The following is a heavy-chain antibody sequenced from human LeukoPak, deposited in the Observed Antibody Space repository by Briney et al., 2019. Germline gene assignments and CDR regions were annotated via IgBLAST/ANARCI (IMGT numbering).Heavy chain of an antibody. CDR2: IQTSGST. CDR3: ARGSGYDWDWFDP. CDR1: GGSISSYY. D-gene: IGHD5-12*01. J-gene: IGHJ5*02. Sequence: SETLSLTCTASGGSISSYYWTWIRQPAGKGLEWIGRIQTSGSTNYNPSLKTRVTMSVDTSKNQLSLRLTFVTAADTAVYYCARGSGYDWDWFDPWGQGTLVTVSS. V-gene: IGHV4-4*07.